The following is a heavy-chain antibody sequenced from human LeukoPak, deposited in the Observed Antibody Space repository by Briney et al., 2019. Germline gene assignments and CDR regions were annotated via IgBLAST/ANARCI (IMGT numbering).Heavy chain of an antibody. CDR1: GGSISSSSYY. CDR2: IYYSGST. Sequence: SETLSLTCTVSGGSISSSSYYWGWIRQPPGKGLEWIGSIYYSGSTYYNPSLKSRLTISVDTSKNQFSLKLSSVTAADTSVYYCARRTGSGYDFWGQGTLVTVSS. V-gene: IGHV4-39*01. J-gene: IGHJ4*02. CDR3: ARRTGSGYDF. D-gene: IGHD5-12*01.